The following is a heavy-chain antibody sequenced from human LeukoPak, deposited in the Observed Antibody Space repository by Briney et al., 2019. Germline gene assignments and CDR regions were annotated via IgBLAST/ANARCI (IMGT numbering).Heavy chain of an antibody. V-gene: IGHV4-39*02. CDR3: ARDWGWYYFDY. D-gene: IGHD6-19*01. CDR2: IYYSGST. J-gene: IGHJ4*02. CDR1: GGSISSSSYY. Sequence: PSETLSLTCTVSGGSISSSSYYWGWIRQPPGKGLEWIGSIYYSGSTYYNPSLKSRVTISVDTSKNQFSLKLSSVTAADTAVYYCARDWGWYYFDYWGQGTLVTVSS.